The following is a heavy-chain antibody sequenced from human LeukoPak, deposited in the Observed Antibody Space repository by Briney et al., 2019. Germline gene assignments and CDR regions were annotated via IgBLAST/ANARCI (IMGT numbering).Heavy chain of an antibody. V-gene: IGHV3-7*01. D-gene: IGHD4/OR15-4a*01. CDR2: IRQDGGEI. J-gene: IGHJ2*01. CDR1: GFTLSVYW. CDR3: ARILTNYPGWYFDL. Sequence: GGSLRLSCAASGFTLSVYWMSWVRQIPGKGLEWVANIRQDGGEIYYVDSVKGRFTISRDNAKNSLYLEVNSLRAEDTALYYCARILTNYPGWYFDLCGRGTLVTVSS.